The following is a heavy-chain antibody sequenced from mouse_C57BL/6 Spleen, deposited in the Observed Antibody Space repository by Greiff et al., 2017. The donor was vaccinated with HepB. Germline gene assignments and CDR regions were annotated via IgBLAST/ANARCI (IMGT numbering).Heavy chain of an antibody. D-gene: IGHD2-5*01. Sequence: VKLQQSGAELARPGASVKLSCKASGYTFTSYGISWVKQRTGQGLEWIGEIYPRSGNTYYNEKFKGKATLTADKSSSTAYMELRSLTSEDSAVYFCARTAYYSTLAYWGQGTLVTVSA. CDR2: IYPRSGNT. V-gene: IGHV1-81*01. CDR3: ARTAYYSTLAY. CDR1: GYTFTSYG. J-gene: IGHJ3*01.